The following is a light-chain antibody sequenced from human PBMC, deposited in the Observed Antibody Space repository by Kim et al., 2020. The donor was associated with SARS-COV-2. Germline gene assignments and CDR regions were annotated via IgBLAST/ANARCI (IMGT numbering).Light chain of an antibody. Sequence: EIVLTQSPGTLSLSPGESATLSCRASQSVSSSYLAWYQQKPGQAPRLLIYGASSRATGIPDRFSGSGSGTDFTLTISRREPEDFVVYYCQQYGSSPLTFGQGTKVDIK. J-gene: IGKJ1*01. V-gene: IGKV3-20*01. CDR1: QSVSSSY. CDR2: GAS. CDR3: QQYGSSPLT.